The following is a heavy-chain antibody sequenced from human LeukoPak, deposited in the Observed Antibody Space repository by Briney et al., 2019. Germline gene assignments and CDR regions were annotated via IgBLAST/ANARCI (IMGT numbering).Heavy chain of an antibody. D-gene: IGHD2-2*01. CDR2: IRYDGSNR. J-gene: IGHJ4*02. CDR1: GFTFSGYG. CDR3: AKDSSQVVPAAILDY. V-gene: IGHV3-30*02. Sequence: PGGSLRLSCAASGFTFSGYGRQWVRQAPGKGLEWVAFIRYDGSNRYYADSVKGRFTISRDNSKNTLYLQMNSLRAEDTAVYYCAKDSSQVVPAAILDYWGQGTLVTVSP.